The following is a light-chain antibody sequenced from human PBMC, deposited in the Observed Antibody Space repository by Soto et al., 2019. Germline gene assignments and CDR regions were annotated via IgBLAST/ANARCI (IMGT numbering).Light chain of an antibody. CDR3: QQSYSTPPVT. V-gene: IGKV1-39*01. J-gene: IGKJ2*01. CDR2: AAS. CDR1: QSISSY. Sequence: DIQMTQSPSSLSASVGDRVTITCRASQSISSYLNWYQQKPGKAPKLLIYAASSLQSGVPSRFGGSGSGTDFTLTISSLQPEDFATYDCQQSYSTPPVTFGQGTKLEIK.